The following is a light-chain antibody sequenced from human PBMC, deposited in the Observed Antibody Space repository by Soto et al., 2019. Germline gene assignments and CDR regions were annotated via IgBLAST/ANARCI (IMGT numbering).Light chain of an antibody. J-gene: IGKJ2*01. CDR3: QSYNDWTFA. V-gene: IGKV3-15*01. CDR2: GVS. Sequence: EIVMTQAPATLSVSPGERVTLSCRASESLFCFLAWYQQKPGQAPRPLIYGVSIKATGVPARFSGSGSATDFTLTISSMQSDDSADYYFQSYNDWTFAFGQGTTLAI. CDR1: ESLFCF.